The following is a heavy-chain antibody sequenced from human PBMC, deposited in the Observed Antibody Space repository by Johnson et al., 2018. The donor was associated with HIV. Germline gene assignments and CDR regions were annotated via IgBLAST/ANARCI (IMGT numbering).Heavy chain of an antibody. CDR2: ISWYGGST. Sequence: VQLVESGGGVVRPGGSLRLSCAASGFIFDDSDMSWVRQAPGKGLEWVSGISWYGGSTGYADSVEGRFTISRDNAKHSLYLQMNSLRAEDTALYYCGRGSMVRGAYDGFDIWGQGTLVTVSS. D-gene: IGHD3-10*01. CDR3: GRGSMVRGAYDGFDI. V-gene: IGHV3-20*04. J-gene: IGHJ3*02. CDR1: GFIFDDSD.